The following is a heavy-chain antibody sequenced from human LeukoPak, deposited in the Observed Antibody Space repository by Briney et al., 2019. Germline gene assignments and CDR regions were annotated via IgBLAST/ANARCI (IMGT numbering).Heavy chain of an antibody. J-gene: IGHJ4*02. CDR1: GYTFTGYY. CDR2: INPNSGDT. Sequence: ASVKVSCKASGYTFTGYYIHWVRQAPGQGLEWMGWINPNSGDTNYAQTFQGRVTMTWDTSISTAYMELRRLRSDDTAVYYCARGHTAVTRHFDFWGQGTLVTVSS. CDR3: ARGHTAVTRHFDF. D-gene: IGHD4-17*01. V-gene: IGHV1-2*02.